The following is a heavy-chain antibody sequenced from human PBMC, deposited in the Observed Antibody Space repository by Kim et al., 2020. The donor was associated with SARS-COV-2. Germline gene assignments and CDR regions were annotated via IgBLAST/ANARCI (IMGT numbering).Heavy chain of an antibody. V-gene: IGHV3-23*01. CDR3: AKDRAPRSGSTFDP. J-gene: IGHJ5*02. Sequence: ADSGKGRFPISRDNSKNALYLQMNSLRTEDTAVYYCAKDRAPRSGSTFDPWGQGTLVTVSS. D-gene: IGHD1-26*01.